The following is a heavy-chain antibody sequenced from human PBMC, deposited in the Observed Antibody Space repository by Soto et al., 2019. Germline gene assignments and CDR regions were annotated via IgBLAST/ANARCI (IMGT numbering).Heavy chain of an antibody. J-gene: IGHJ5*02. CDR2: IYYSGST. V-gene: IGHV4-39*01. D-gene: IGHD6-19*01. CDR1: GGSINSSSYF. CDR3: ARHYSSASRNWFDP. Sequence: SETLSLTCSVSGGSINSSSYFWGWVRQPPGKGLEWIGSIYYSGSTYYNPSLRSRGTISVDTSKTQFSLKLSSVTAAHTAVFYCARHYSSASRNWFDPWRQGPLVTVSS.